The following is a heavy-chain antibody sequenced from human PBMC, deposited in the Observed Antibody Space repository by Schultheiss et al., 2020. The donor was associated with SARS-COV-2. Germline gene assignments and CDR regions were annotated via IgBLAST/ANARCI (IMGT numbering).Heavy chain of an antibody. J-gene: IGHJ6*02. Sequence: SETLSLTCTVSGGSMNSYYWSWIRQPPGKGLEWIGEIDHSGGTNYNPSLKSRVTILVDTSKNHLSLNLTSVTAADTAVYFCARRMFYYYGMDVWGQGTTVTVSS. CDR3: ARRMFYYYGMDV. V-gene: IGHV4-34*01. D-gene: IGHD3-10*02. CDR2: IDHSGGT. CDR1: GGSMNSYY.